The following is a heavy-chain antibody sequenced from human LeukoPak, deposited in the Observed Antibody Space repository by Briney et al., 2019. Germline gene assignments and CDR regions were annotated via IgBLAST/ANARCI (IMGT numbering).Heavy chain of an antibody. CDR1: GDSISLSFYY. CDR2: VYYSGTT. CDR3: ARGTLYRGWSYYLDF. V-gene: IGHV4-39*07. J-gene: IGHJ4*02. Sequence: PSETLSLTCSVSGDSISLSFYYWGWIRQPPGRALEWIGSVYYSGTTSYNPSLKSRVTISVDMSKNHFSLRLRSVTAADTAMYYCARGTLYRGWSYYLDFWGQGSQVTVSS. D-gene: IGHD6-19*01.